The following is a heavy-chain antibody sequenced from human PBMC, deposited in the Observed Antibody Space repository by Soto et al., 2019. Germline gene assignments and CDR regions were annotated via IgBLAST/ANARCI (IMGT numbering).Heavy chain of an antibody. D-gene: IGHD3-10*01. CDR3: ASLRGSGTNYFFDY. CDR1: GGSISNGDYY. Sequence: QVQLQESGPGLVKRSQTLSLTCTVSGGSISNGDYYWSWIRQHPGKGLEWIGYIFYNGNAYYTPSLKSRITISVDTSENQFSLKLTSVTAADTAVYYCASLRGSGTNYFFDYWGQGTLVTVSS. J-gene: IGHJ4*02. V-gene: IGHV4-31*03. CDR2: IFYNGNA.